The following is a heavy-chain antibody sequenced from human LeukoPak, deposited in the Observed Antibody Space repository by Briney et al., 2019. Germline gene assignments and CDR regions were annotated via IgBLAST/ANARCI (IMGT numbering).Heavy chain of an antibody. V-gene: IGHV4-39*01. CDR3: ARRNVDTAMVPNWFDP. Sequence: SETLSLTCTVSGGSISSSSYYWGWIRQPPGEGLEWIGSIYYSGSTYYNPSLKSRVTISVDTSKNQFSLKLSSVTAADTAVYYCARRNVDTAMVPNWFDPWGQGTLVTVSS. CDR1: GGSISSSSYY. CDR2: IYYSGST. J-gene: IGHJ5*02. D-gene: IGHD5-18*01.